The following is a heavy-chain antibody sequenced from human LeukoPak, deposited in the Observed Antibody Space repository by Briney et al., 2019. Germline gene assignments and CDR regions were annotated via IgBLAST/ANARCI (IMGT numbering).Heavy chain of an antibody. CDR2: VYYNGST. CDR1: GGSISSYY. V-gene: IGHV4-59*01. Sequence: SETLSLTCTVSGGSISSYYWTWVRQPPGKGLEYIGYVYYNGSTNYNPSLKSRVTISVDTSKNQFSLKLTSITAADTAMYYCARGLGSGWPFDYWGQGTLVTVSS. CDR3: ARGLGSGWPFDY. J-gene: IGHJ4*02. D-gene: IGHD6-19*01.